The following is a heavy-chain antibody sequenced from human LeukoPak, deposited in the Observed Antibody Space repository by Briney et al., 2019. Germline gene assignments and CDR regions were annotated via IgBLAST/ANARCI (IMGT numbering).Heavy chain of an antibody. Sequence: PSETLSLTCTVSGGSISSSSYYWSWIRQPPGKGLEWIGEINHSGSTNYNPSLKSRVTISVDTSKNQFSLKLSSVTAADTAVYYCARVSRPDIVVVVAATLYYGMDVWGQGTTVTVSS. V-gene: IGHV4-39*07. CDR3: ARVSRPDIVVVVAATLYYGMDV. J-gene: IGHJ6*02. D-gene: IGHD2-15*01. CDR1: GGSISSSSYY. CDR2: INHSGST.